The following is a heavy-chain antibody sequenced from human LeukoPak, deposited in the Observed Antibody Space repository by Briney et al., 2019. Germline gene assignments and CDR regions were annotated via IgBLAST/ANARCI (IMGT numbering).Heavy chain of an antibody. D-gene: IGHD3-10*01. CDR3: ARQRGLLWFGELLYPKYYFDY. CDR1: GGSISSSSYY. J-gene: IGHJ4*02. Sequence: SSETLSLTCTVSGGSISSSSYYWGWIRQPPGKGLEWIGSIYYSGSTYYNPSLKSRVTISVDTSKNQFSLKLSSVTAADTAVYYCARQRGLLWFGELLYPKYYFDYWGQGTLVTVSS. CDR2: IYYSGST. V-gene: IGHV4-39*01.